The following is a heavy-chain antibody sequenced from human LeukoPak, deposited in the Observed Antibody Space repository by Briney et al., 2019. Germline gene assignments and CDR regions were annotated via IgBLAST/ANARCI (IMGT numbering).Heavy chain of an antibody. D-gene: IGHD6-13*01. CDR1: GFTFSSYA. CDR3: ARDGEAAAGTDEVFDY. CDR2: KSYDGSNK. J-gene: IGHJ4*02. V-gene: IGHV3-30-3*01. Sequence: GGSLRLSCAASGFTFSSYAMHWVRQAPGKGLEWEAVKSYDGSNKYYADSVKGRFTISRDNSKNTLYLQMNSLRAEDTAVYYCARDGEAAAGTDEVFDYWGQGTLVTVSS.